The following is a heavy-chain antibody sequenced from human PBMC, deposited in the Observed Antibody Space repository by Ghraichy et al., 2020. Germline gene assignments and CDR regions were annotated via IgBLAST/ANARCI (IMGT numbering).Heavy chain of an antibody. D-gene: IGHD6-13*01. CDR2: ISYSGIT. J-gene: IGHJ2*01. Sequence: SETLSLTCTVSGGSVSSGSYYWSWIRQPPGKGVEWIAYISYSGITNYNPSLKGRVTISVDPSKNQFSLKLSSVTAADTAVYYCARQNIAAWGGYFDLWGRGTLVTVSS. CDR3: ARQNIAAWGGYFDL. V-gene: IGHV4-61*01. CDR1: GGSVSSGSYY.